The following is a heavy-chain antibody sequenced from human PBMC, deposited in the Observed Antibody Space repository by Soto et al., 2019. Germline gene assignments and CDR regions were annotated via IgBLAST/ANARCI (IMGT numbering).Heavy chain of an antibody. D-gene: IGHD4-4*01. CDR3: SRPPTVTTTRHFLDS. J-gene: IGHJ4*02. CDR2: ISYTGTT. CDR1: GNSISDEYH. Sequence: SETLSLTCTVSGNSISDEYHWTWIRQSPAKGLEWIGYISYTGTTYYNPSLQGRVSISADTSKNQFSLRLASVTAADTAVYYCSRPPTVTTTRHFLDSWGQGSLVTVSS. V-gene: IGHV4-30-4*08.